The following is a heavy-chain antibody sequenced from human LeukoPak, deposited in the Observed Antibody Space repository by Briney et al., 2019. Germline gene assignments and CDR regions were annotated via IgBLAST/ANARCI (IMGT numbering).Heavy chain of an antibody. Sequence: PSETLSLTCTVSGGSISSYYWSWIRQPPGKGLEWIGYIYYSGSTNYNPSLKSRVTISVDTSKNQFSLKLSSVTAADTAVYYCARRSSSGWLFGMDVWGQGTTVTVSS. V-gene: IGHV4-59*08. CDR3: ARRSSSGWLFGMDV. CDR1: GGSISSYY. J-gene: IGHJ6*02. CDR2: IYYSGST. D-gene: IGHD6-19*01.